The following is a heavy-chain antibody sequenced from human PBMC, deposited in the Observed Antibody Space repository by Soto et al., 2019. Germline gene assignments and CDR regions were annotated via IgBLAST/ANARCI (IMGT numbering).Heavy chain of an antibody. J-gene: IGHJ2*01. V-gene: IGHV3-23*01. CDR2: ISGSGIST. Sequence: PGGSLRLSCAASGGHFRSYAMGWVRQAPGKGLEWVSGISGSGISTHYADSVKGRFTVSRDNSKNTLYLQMNSLRAEDTAVYNCAKEPVGPDWYFDLWGRGTLVTVSS. CDR1: GGHFRSYA. CDR3: AKEPVGPDWYFDL.